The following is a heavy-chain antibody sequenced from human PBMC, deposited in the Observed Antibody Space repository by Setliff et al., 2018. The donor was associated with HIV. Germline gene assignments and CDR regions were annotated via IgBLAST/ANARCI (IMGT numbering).Heavy chain of an antibody. V-gene: IGHV4-59*01. D-gene: IGHD1-1*01. J-gene: IGHJ4*02. Sequence: SETLSLTCAVYGGSLSGYYWSWIRQPPGEGLEWIGYIFYSGSTNYNPSLKSRVTISLDTSKNQFSLKLTSVTAADTAVYYCASAGSGTRAPPRYWGQGTLVTVSS. CDR3: ASAGSGTRAPPRY. CDR1: GGSLSGYY. CDR2: IFYSGST.